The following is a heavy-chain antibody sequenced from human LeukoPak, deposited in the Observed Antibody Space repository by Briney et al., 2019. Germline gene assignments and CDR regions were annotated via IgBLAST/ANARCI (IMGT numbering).Heavy chain of an antibody. J-gene: IGHJ4*02. D-gene: IGHD3-22*01. CDR1: GFTFNNAW. V-gene: IGHV3-15*01. Sequence: GGSLRLSCAASGFTFNNAWMSWVRQAPGKGLEWVGRIKSKTDGGTTDYVAPVKDRFIISRDDSENTLYLQMNSLKTEDTAVYYCTTKDVSSGYYYAGYWGQGTLDTVSS. CDR2: IKSKTDGGTT. CDR3: TTKDVSSGYYYAGY.